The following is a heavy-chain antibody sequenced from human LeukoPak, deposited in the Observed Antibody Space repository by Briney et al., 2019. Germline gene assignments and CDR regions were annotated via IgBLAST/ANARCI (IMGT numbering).Heavy chain of an antibody. CDR1: GFTFSSYA. CDR3: AKTGIVVVPAAIDNWLDP. CDR2: ISGSGGST. Sequence: GGSLRLSCAASGFTFSSYAMSWVRQAPGKGLEWVSAISGSGGSTYYADSVKGRFTISRDNSKNTLYLQMNSLRAEDTAVYYCAKTGIVVVPAAIDNWLDPWGQGTLVTVSS. V-gene: IGHV3-23*01. D-gene: IGHD2-2*01. J-gene: IGHJ5*02.